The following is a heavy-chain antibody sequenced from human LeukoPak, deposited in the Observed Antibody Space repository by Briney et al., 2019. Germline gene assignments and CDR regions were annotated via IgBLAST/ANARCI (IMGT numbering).Heavy chain of an antibody. CDR3: ARGNTDIVGYYFDY. CDR1: GFTFSSYS. V-gene: IGHV3-7*01. Sequence: GGSLRLSCAASGFTFSSYSMNWVRQAPGKGLEWVANIKEDGSERYYVDSVEGRFTISRDNAKSSLYLQMNSLRVEDTAVYFCARGNTDIVGYYFDYWGQGTLVTVSS. CDR2: IKEDGSER. J-gene: IGHJ4*02. D-gene: IGHD5-12*01.